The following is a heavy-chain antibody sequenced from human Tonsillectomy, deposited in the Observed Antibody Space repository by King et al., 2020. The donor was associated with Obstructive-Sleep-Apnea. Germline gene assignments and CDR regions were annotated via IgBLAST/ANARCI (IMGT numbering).Heavy chain of an antibody. CDR1: GYSFTSYW. V-gene: IGHV5-10-1*01. CDR3: AIPGDSSANY. J-gene: IGHJ4*02. D-gene: IGHD3-22*01. Sequence: VQLVESGAELKKPGESLRISCKGSGYSFTSYWISRVRQMPVKGLEWRGRIDPSYSYTNYSPSFQGHVTISADKSISTAYLQWSSLKASDTAMYYCAIPGDSSANYWGQGTLVTVSS. CDR2: IDPSYSYT.